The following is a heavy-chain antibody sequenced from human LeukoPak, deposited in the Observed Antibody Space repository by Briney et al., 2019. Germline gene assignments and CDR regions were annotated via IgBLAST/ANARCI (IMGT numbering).Heavy chain of an antibody. CDR1: GYTFTGYY. J-gene: IGHJ3*02. D-gene: IGHD4-17*01. V-gene: IGHV1-2*02. CDR2: INPNSGGT. CDR3: ATTTVTTGVAFDI. Sequence: ASVKVSCKASGYTFTGYYMHWVRQAPGQGLEWMGWINPNSGGTNYAQKFQGRVTMTRDTSISTAYMELSRLRSDDTAVYYCATTTVTTGVAFDIWGQGTMVTVSS.